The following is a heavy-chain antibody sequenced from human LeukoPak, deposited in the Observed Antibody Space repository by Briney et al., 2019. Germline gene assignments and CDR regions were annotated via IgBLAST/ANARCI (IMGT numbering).Heavy chain of an antibody. Sequence: GGSLRLSCAASGFTFSSYAMHWVRQAPGKGLEWVAVISYDGSNKYYADSVKGRFTIPRDNSKNTLYLQMNSLRAEDTAVYYCARAGGDYGSGRKPLDLWGRGTLVTVSS. CDR1: GFTFSSYA. CDR3: ARAGGDYGSGRKPLDL. CDR2: ISYDGSNK. V-gene: IGHV3-30-3*01. J-gene: IGHJ2*01. D-gene: IGHD3-10*01.